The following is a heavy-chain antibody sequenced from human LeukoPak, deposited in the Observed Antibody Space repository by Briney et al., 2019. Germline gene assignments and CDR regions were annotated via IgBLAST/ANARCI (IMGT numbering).Heavy chain of an antibody. Sequence: SETLSLTCTVSGGSISSSSYYWGWIRQPPGKGLEWIGSIYYSGSTYYNPSLKSRVTISVDTSKNQFSLKLSSVTAADTAVYYCARGTYSSVLYFDYWGQGTLVTVSS. V-gene: IGHV4-39*07. CDR1: GGSISSSSYY. D-gene: IGHD6-19*01. CDR2: IYYSGST. J-gene: IGHJ4*02. CDR3: ARGTYSSVLYFDY.